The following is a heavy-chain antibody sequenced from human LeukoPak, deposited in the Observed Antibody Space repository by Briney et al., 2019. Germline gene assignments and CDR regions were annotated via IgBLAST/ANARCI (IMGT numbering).Heavy chain of an antibody. D-gene: IGHD3-10*01. CDR1: GYIFTGYY. Sequence: ASVKVSCKASGYIFTGYYMHWVRQAPGQGLEWMGWINPNSGGTNYAQKFQGRVTMTRDTSISTAYMELSRLRSDDTAVYYCARDRPANYYGSGSCYMDVWGKGTTVTVSS. CDR2: INPNSGGT. J-gene: IGHJ6*03. CDR3: ARDRPANYYGSGSCYMDV. V-gene: IGHV1-2*02.